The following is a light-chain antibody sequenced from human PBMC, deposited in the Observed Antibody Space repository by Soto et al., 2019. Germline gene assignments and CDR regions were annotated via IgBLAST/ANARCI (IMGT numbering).Light chain of an antibody. J-gene: IGKJ1*01. V-gene: IGKV3-20*01. CDR3: QQYGSSSSGT. CDR2: GAS. CDR1: QSVSSSY. Sequence: EIVLTQSPGTLSLSPGERATLSCRASQSVSSSYLAWYQQKPGQAPRLLIYGASSRATGIPDRFSGSGSGTDFTLTISRLEPEDFAVYYCQQYGSSSSGTFGLGTKVEIK.